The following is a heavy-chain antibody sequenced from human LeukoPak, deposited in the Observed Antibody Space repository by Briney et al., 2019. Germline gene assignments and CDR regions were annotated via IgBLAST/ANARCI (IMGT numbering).Heavy chain of an antibody. D-gene: IGHD7-27*01. CDR3: ARTPGV. CDR2: IYHSGST. Sequence: SETLSLTCTVSGYSISSGYYWGWIRQPPGKGLEWIGSIYHSGSTYYNPSLKSRVTISVDTSKNQFSLKLSSVTAADTAVYYCARTPGVWGQGTLATVSS. CDR1: GYSISSGYY. V-gene: IGHV4-38-2*02. J-gene: IGHJ4*02.